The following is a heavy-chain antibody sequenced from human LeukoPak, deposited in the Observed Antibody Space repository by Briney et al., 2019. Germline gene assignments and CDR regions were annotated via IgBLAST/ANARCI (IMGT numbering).Heavy chain of an antibody. CDR2: ISSDGSIT. CDR3: ARSGYYNGYDY. D-gene: IGHD3-10*01. Sequence: GGSLRLSCVTSGFTFSVYWMHWVRQVPGKGLMGVSRISSDGSITTYADSVKGRLTISRDIATNTLYLQMNSLTADDTAVYYCARSGYYNGYDYWGQGTLVTVSS. J-gene: IGHJ4*02. V-gene: IGHV3-74*01. CDR1: GFTFSVYW.